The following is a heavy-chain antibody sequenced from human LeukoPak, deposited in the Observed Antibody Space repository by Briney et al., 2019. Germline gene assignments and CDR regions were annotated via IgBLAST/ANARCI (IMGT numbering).Heavy chain of an antibody. J-gene: IGHJ4*02. CDR3: AKMGPGAYYDDSSDFDF. Sequence: GGSLRLSCAASGLTFRNYAMSWVRQAPKKGLERGSAISGYGYHTYYADTVQGRFTISRDNSKNTLYLQMNSLRAEDMAVYYCAKMGPGAYYDDSSDFDFWGQGTLVTVSS. V-gene: IGHV3-23*01. D-gene: IGHD3-22*01. CDR2: ISGYGYHT. CDR1: GLTFRNYA.